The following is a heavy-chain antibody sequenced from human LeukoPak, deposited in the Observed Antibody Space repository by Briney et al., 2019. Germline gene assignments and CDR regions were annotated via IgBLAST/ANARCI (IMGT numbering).Heavy chain of an antibody. J-gene: IGHJ4*02. CDR3: AKDINYGDSHFDY. V-gene: IGHV3-9*01. D-gene: IGHD4-17*01. Sequence: PGGSLRLSCAASGFTFSSYAMHWVRQAPGKGLEWVSGISWNSGSIGYADSVKGRFTISRDNAKNSLYLQMNSLRAEDTALYYCAKDINYGDSHFDYWGQGTLVTVSS. CDR2: ISWNSGSI. CDR1: GFTFSSYA.